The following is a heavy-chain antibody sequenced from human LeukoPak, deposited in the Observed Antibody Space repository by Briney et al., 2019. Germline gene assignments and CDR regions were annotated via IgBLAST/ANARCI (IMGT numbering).Heavy chain of an antibody. CDR1: GFTFSNYG. CDR3: AKDLWYYYGSGRPN. D-gene: IGHD3-10*01. J-gene: IGHJ4*02. CDR2: MSGSDYST. Sequence: GGSLRLSCTASGFTFSNYGMNWVRQAQGKGLEWVSGMSGSDYSTYYADSVRGRFTISRDNSKNTLYLQMNNLRAEDTAIYYCAKDLWYYYGSGRPNWGQGTLVTVSS. V-gene: IGHV3-23*01.